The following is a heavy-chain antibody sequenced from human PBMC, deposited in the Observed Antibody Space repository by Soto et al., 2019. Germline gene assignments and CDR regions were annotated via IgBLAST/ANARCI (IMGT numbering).Heavy chain of an antibody. CDR2: LNPNSGDT. Sequence: ASVKVSCKASGYTFSDCFMPWVRQAPGQGLEWMGWLNPNSGDTTYARRFQGRVTMTRDTSSTTAYMELSRRRSDDTALYYCAKVVRANWNLDSWGQGTLVTVSS. J-gene: IGHJ4*02. CDR1: GYTFSDCF. V-gene: IGHV1-2*02. CDR3: AKVVRANWNLDS. D-gene: IGHD1-26*01.